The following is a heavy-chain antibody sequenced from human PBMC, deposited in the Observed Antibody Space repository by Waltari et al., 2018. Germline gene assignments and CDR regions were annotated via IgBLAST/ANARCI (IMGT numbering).Heavy chain of an antibody. D-gene: IGHD1-26*01. V-gene: IGHV4-59*01. CDR1: GGSISSYY. CDR2: IYYSGST. J-gene: IGHJ3*02. Sequence: QVQLQESGPGLVKPSETLSLTCTVSGGSISSYYWSWIRQPPGKGLEWIGYIYYSGSTNYNPSLKSRVTISVDTSKNQFSLKLSSVTAADTAVYYCARYSGSYQGPAFDAFDIWGQGTMVTVSS. CDR3: ARYSGSYQGPAFDAFDI.